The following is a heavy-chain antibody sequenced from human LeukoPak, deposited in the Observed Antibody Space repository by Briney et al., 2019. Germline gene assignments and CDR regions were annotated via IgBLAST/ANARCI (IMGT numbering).Heavy chain of an antibody. CDR1: DDFIRSNNYY. V-gene: IGHV4-39*07. CDR2: IYYSGRT. CDR3: AREMVASDAFDI. D-gene: IGHD2-15*01. J-gene: IGHJ3*02. Sequence: LETLSLTCTVSDDFIRSNNYYWGWVRQPPGKGLEWIGSIYYSGRTYHNPSLKSRVTISVDTSKNQFSLKLSSVTAADTAVYYCAREMVASDAFDIWGQGTMVTVSS.